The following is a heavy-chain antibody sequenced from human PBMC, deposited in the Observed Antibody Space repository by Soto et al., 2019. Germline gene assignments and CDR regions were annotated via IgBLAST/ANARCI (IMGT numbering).Heavy chain of an antibody. CDR3: ASSYQLLGSFDY. CDR1: GYSFTRYW. J-gene: IGHJ4*02. CDR2: IYPGDSDT. D-gene: IGHD2-2*01. V-gene: IGHV5-51*01. Sequence: GESLKISCKVSGYSFTRYWIGWVRQMPGKGLEWMGTIYPGDSDTRYSPSFQGQVTISADKSISTAYLQWSSLKASDTAMYYCASSYQLLGSFDYWGQGTLVTVSS.